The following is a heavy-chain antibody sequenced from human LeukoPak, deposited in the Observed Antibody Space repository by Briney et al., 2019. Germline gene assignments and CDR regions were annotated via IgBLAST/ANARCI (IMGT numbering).Heavy chain of an antibody. D-gene: IGHD2-2*01. V-gene: IGHV1-46*01. Sequence: ASVKVSCKASGYTFTSYYMHWVRQAPGQGLEWMGIINPSGGSTSYAQKFQGRVTMTRDMSTRTDYMELSRLRYEDTAVYYCARDVSSTSSWWFDPWGQGTLVIVSS. CDR1: GYTFTSYY. J-gene: IGHJ5*02. CDR2: INPSGGST. CDR3: ARDVSSTSSWWFDP.